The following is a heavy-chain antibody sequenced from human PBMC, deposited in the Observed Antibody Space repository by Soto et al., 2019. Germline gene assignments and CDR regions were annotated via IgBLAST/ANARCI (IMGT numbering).Heavy chain of an antibody. CDR1: GFTFSSYA. D-gene: IGHD3-22*01. CDR3: ARDLITTNRGYYYGMDV. Sequence: GGSLRLSCAASGFTFSSYAMHWVRQAPGKGLEWVAVISYDGSNKYYTDSVKGRFTISRDNSKNTLYLQMNSLRAEDTAVYYCARDLITTNRGYYYGMDVWGQGTTVTVSS. CDR2: ISYDGSNK. J-gene: IGHJ6*02. V-gene: IGHV3-30-3*01.